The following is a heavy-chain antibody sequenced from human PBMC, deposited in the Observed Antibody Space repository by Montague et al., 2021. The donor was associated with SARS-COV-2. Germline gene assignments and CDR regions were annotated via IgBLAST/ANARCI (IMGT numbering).Heavy chain of an antibody. CDR1: GGSISGYY. D-gene: IGHD1-26*01. Sequence: SETLSPTCTVSGGSISGYYGSWIRQSPGKGLESIGYIYYSGSTTYNPSLKNRVSISMDSAKRQFSLKLSAVTAADSAVSYCARHLPYSGSYNWFDPWGQGTRVTVPS. V-gene: IGHV4-59*08. CDR2: IYYSGST. CDR3: ARHLPYSGSYNWFDP. J-gene: IGHJ5*02.